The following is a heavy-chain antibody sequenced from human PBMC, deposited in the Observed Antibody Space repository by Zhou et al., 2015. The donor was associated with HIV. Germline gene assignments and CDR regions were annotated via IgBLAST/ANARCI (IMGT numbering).Heavy chain of an antibody. CDR3: ARDRGGATRPDWRYFDL. Sequence: QVQLVQSGAEVKKPGSSVKVSCKTYGAPFNTFALNWVRQAPGQGLEWMGVITPILGTTKYAQKFQGRLTFSADRSTSTAYMELRSLRSEDTAVYYCARDRGGATRPDWRYFDLWGRGTLVIVSS. D-gene: IGHD6-6*01. J-gene: IGHJ2*01. CDR1: GAPFNTFA. V-gene: IGHV1-69*06. CDR2: ITPILGTT.